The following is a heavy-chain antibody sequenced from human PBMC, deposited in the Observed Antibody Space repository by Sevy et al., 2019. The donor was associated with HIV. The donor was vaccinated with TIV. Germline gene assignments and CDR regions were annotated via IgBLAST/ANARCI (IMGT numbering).Heavy chain of an antibody. V-gene: IGHV3-48*01. D-gene: IGHD6-19*01. Sequence: GGSLRLSCAASGFTFSSYSMNWVRQAPGKGLEWVSYISSSSSTIYYADSVKGRFTISRDNAKNSLYLQMNSLRAEDTAVDYCARDQQWLVRSGWFDPWGQGTLVTVSS. CDR2: ISSSSSTI. J-gene: IGHJ5*02. CDR3: ARDQQWLVRSGWFDP. CDR1: GFTFSSYS.